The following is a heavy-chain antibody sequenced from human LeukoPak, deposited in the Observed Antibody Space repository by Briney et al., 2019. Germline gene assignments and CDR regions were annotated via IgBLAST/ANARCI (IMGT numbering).Heavy chain of an antibody. Sequence: SVKVSCKASGGTFSSYAISWVRQAPGQGLEWMGRIIPIFGTANYAQKFQGRVTITTDESTSKAYMEMSSLRSEDTAVYYCARDTPYCDSSGYPYWGQGTLVSVSS. CDR1: GGTFSSYA. V-gene: IGHV1-69*05. CDR2: IIPIFGTA. J-gene: IGHJ4*02. CDR3: ARDTPYCDSSGYPY. D-gene: IGHD3-22*01.